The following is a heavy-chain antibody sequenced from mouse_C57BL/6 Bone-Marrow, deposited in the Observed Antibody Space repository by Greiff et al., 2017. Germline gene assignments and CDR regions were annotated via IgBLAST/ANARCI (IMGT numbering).Heavy chain of an antibody. V-gene: IGHV1-81*01. CDR2: IYPRSGNT. CDR1: GYTFTSYG. CDR3: ARLELDYDDFDY. D-gene: IGHD2-4*01. Sequence: VHLVESGAELARPGASVKLSCKASGYTFTSYGISWVKQRTGQGLEWIGEIYPRSGNTYYNEKFKGKATLTADKSSSTAYMELRSLTSEDSAVYFCARLELDYDDFDYWGQGTTLTVSS. J-gene: IGHJ2*01.